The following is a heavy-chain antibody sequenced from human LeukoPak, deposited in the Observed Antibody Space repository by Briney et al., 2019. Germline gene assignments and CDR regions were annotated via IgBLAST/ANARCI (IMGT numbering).Heavy chain of an antibody. D-gene: IGHD3-9*01. J-gene: IGHJ4*02. Sequence: GGSLRLSCAASGFTFSGYWMHWVRQAPGKGLVWVSRINSDGSSTSYADSVKGRFTISRDNAKNTLYLQMNSLRAEDTAVYYCARRMRYFDWLFDYWGQGTLVTVSS. V-gene: IGHV3-74*01. CDR1: GFTFSGYW. CDR2: INSDGSST. CDR3: ARRMRYFDWLFDY.